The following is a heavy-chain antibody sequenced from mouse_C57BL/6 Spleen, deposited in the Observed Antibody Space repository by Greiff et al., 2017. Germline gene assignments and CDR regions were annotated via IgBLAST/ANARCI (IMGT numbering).Heavy chain of an antibody. CDR2: INPGSGGT. Sequence: VKLMESGAELVRPGTSVKVSCKASGYAFTNYLIEWVKQRPGQGLEWIGVINPGSGGTNYNEKFKGKATLTADKSSSTAYMQLSSLTSEDSAVYFCARDKDYDGGAYWGQGTLVTVSA. J-gene: IGHJ3*01. V-gene: IGHV1-54*01. D-gene: IGHD2-4*01. CDR3: ARDKDYDGGAY. CDR1: GYAFTNYL.